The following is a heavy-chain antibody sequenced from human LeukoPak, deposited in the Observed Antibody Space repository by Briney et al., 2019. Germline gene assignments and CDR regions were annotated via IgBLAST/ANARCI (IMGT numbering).Heavy chain of an antibody. V-gene: IGHV1-8*03. CDR2: MNPDSGNT. CDR3: VRGAGFCSSTSCSLGY. Sequence: ASVKVSCKASRYTFTSYDINWVRQATGQGLEWMGWMNPDSGNTGYAQNFQGRVTITRNTSISTAYMELSSLRSEDTAVYYCVRGAGFCSSTSCSLGYWGQGTLVTVSS. J-gene: IGHJ4*02. CDR1: RYTFTSYD. D-gene: IGHD2-2*01.